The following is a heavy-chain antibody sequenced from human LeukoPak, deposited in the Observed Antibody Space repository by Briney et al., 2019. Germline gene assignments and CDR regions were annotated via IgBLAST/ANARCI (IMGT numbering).Heavy chain of an antibody. CDR1: GGSISSSNW. CDR2: IYYSGNT. Sequence: SGTLSLTCTVSGGSISSSNWWSWVRQPPGKGLEWIGEIYYSGNTNYNPSLKSRVAISVDKSKNQFSLNLNSVTAADTAVYYCARTSGSPAYYFDYWGQGTLVTVSS. V-gene: IGHV4-4*02. J-gene: IGHJ4*02. CDR3: ARTSGSPAYYFDY. D-gene: IGHD3-10*01.